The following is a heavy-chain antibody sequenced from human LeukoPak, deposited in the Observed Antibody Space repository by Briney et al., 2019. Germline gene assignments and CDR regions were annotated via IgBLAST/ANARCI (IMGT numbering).Heavy chain of an antibody. Sequence: PGASLRLSCAASGFTFSSYAMSWVRQAPGKGLEWVSAISGSGGSTYYADSVKGRFTISRDNSKNTLYLQMNGLRAEDTAAYYCAKDTTIVIAVALDYWGQGTLVTVSS. CDR3: AKDTTIVIAVALDY. D-gene: IGHD6-19*01. CDR1: GFTFSSYA. V-gene: IGHV3-23*01. CDR2: ISGSGGST. J-gene: IGHJ4*02.